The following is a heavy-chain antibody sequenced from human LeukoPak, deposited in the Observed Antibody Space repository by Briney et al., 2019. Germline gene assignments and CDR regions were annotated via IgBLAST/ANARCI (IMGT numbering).Heavy chain of an antibody. V-gene: IGHV4-59*08. Sequence: SETLSLTCTVSGGSISSYYWSWIRQPPGKGLEWIGYIYYSGSPNYYPSLKSRVTVSVDTSENQFSLKLSSVTAADTAVYYCVRAVISFGAAVAKGFDCWGQGTLVTVSS. D-gene: IGHD3-16*01. CDR1: GGSISSYY. J-gene: IGHJ4*02. CDR2: IYYSGSP. CDR3: VRAVISFGAAVAKGFDC.